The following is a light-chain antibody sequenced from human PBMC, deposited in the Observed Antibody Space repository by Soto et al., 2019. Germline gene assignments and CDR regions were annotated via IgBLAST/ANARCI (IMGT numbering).Light chain of an antibody. Sequence: DIQMTQSPSSLSASVGDRVTITCRASQSIVTYLNWYHQKPGQAPKLLIYAASNLQSGVPSRFSGSGSGTEFTLTISSLQPDDFATYYCQQYDSYSLTFGGGAKVDIK. V-gene: IGKV1-5*01. CDR1: QSIVTY. CDR2: AAS. J-gene: IGKJ4*01. CDR3: QQYDSYSLT.